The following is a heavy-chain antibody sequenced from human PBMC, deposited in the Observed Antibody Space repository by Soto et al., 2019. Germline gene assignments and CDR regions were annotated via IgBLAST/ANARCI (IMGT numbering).Heavy chain of an antibody. CDR2: IYYSGST. J-gene: IGHJ4*02. CDR1: GGSTSSSSYY. Sequence: QLQLQESGPGLVKPSETLSLTCTVSGGSTSSSSYYWGWIRQPPGKGLEWIGSIYYSGSTYYNPSLKSRVTISVDTSKNQFSLKLSSVTAADTAVYYCARHGDGYNFSYWGQGTLVTVSS. V-gene: IGHV4-39*01. D-gene: IGHD5-12*01. CDR3: ARHGDGYNFSY.